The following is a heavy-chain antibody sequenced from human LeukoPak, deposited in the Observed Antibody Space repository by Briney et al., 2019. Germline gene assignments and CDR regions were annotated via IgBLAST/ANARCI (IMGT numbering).Heavy chain of an antibody. CDR2: ISSGSGYI. CDR1: GFSFSSYA. V-gene: IGHV3-21*01. D-gene: IGHD3-22*01. J-gene: IGHJ3*01. CDR3: ARPESESSGSLGAFDV. Sequence: KSGGSLRLSCAASGFSFSSYAMNWVRQAPGKGLEWVSSISSGSGYIYYADSVKGRFTISRDNAKNSLYLQMNSLRDEDTAVYYCARPESESSGSLGAFDVWGQGTMVTVSS.